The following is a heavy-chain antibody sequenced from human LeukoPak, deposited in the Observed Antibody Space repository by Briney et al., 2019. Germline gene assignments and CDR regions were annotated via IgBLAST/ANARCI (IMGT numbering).Heavy chain of an antibody. CDR2: IYPGDSDT. J-gene: IGHJ6*02. V-gene: IGHV5-51*01. CDR3: ARHSHAVAMDV. D-gene: IGHD4-23*01. Sequence: GEALQISCKGSGYRFTSYWIGWGRQMPGKGLEWMGIIYPGDSDTRYSPSFQGQVTISADKSISTAYLQWSSLKASDTAMYYCARHSHAVAMDVWGQGTTVTVSS. CDR1: GYRFTSYW.